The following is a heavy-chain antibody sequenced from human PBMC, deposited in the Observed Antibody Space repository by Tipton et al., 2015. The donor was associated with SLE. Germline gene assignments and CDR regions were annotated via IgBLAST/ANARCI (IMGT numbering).Heavy chain of an antibody. CDR2: INHSGST. CDR3: ARGGLGDY. V-gene: IGHV4-34*01. J-gene: IGHJ4*02. CDR1: GGSFSCYY. D-gene: IGHD6-19*01. Sequence: TLSLTCAVYGGSFSCYYWSWIRQPPGKGLEWIGEINHSGSTNYNPSLKSRVTISVDTSKNQFSLKLSSVTAADTAVYYCARGGLGDYWGQGTLVTVSS.